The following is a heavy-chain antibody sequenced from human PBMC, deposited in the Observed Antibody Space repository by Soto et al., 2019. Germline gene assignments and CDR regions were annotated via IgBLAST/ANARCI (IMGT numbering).Heavy chain of an antibody. J-gene: IGHJ6*01. D-gene: IGHD2-21*01. V-gene: IGHV3-30*18. CDR2: ISHDGSYK. Sequence: WGSLRICCVSSVFSIRNYGMHWVRQAPGKGLDLLTVISHDGSYKNYADSVKGRFTVSRDDSKNTLLLQMNSLSANDTALYYCAKDLWHIVVVPSASTGTLHVWGQGTPVTVSS. CDR1: VFSIRNYG. CDR3: AKDLWHIVVVPSASTGTLHV.